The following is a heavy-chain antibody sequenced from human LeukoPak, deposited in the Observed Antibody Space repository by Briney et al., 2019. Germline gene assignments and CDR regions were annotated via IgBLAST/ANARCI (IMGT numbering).Heavy chain of an antibody. CDR3: ANEKEESHYYYYYYMDV. CDR2: IYYSGST. V-gene: IGHV4-4*02. J-gene: IGHJ6*03. Sequence: SETLSLTCAVSGGSISSSNWWSWVRQPPGKGLEWIGSIYYSGSTYYNPSLKSRVTISVDTSKNQFSLKLSSVTAADTAVYYCANEKEESHYYYYYYMDVWGKGTTVTVSS. CDR1: GGSISSSNW.